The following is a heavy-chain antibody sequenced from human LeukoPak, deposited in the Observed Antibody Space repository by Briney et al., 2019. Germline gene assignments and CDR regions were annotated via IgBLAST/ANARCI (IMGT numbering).Heavy chain of an antibody. CDR3: ARDRRDSSGYYRVNVV. V-gene: IGHV3-66*01. J-gene: IGHJ4*02. CDR1: GFTVSSNY. Sequence: PGGSLRLSCAASGFTVSSNYMSWVRQAPGKGLEWVSVIYSGGSTYYADSVKGRFTISRDNSKNTLYLQMNSLRAEDTAVYYCARDRRDSSGYYRVNVVWGQGTLVTVSS. CDR2: IYSGGST. D-gene: IGHD3-22*01.